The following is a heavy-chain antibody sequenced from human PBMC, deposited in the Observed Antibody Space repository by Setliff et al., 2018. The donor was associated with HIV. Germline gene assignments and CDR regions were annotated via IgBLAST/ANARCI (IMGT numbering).Heavy chain of an antibody. CDR3: ARAGRALPLKSTVVNTRDPQYFAY. Sequence: PSETLSLTCSVYGDSITSYFWSWIRQSPGRGLEWIGYVRYSGNTNYNPSLKSRVAISVDTSNQFSLRLTSMTPADTAVYYCARAGRALPLKSTVVNTRDPQYFAYWGRGALVTVSS. D-gene: IGHD3-9*01. CDR2: VRYSGNT. V-gene: IGHV4-59*01. J-gene: IGHJ4*02. CDR1: GDSITSYF.